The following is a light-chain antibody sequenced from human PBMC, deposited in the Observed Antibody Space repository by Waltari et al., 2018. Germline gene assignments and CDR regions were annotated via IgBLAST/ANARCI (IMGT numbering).Light chain of an antibody. CDR3: AVWDDSLNGLI. V-gene: IGLV1-44*01. J-gene: IGLJ2*01. Sequence: QSVLTQPPSASGTPGQRVTISCSGSSSNIGKNTVNWYQQLPGTAPKLVIYFNDQRPSGVPDRFAGSRSGTSDSLAISGLQSEDEADLHCAVWDDSLNGLIFGGGTKLTVL. CDR1: SSNIGKNT. CDR2: FND.